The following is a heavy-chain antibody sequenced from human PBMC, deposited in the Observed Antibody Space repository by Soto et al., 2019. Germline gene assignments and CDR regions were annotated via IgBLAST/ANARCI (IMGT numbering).Heavy chain of an antibody. CDR1: GFTFDNYG. V-gene: IGHV3-30*18. J-gene: IGHJ4*02. Sequence: QVQLVESGGGVVQPGRSLRLSCAASGFTFDNYGMHWVRQAPGKGLEWVIVISFDGRNTDYADSVKGRFTISRDNSKNTLYLQMTSLTPEDTAVNYCVKQSGPGSYYKVGSGGHFDYSGQGTLVTVSS. CDR2: ISFDGRNT. D-gene: IGHD3-10*01. CDR3: VKQSGPGSYYKVGSGGHFDY.